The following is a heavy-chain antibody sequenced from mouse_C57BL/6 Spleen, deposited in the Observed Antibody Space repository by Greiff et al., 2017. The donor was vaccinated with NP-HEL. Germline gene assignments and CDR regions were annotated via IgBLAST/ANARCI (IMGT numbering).Heavy chain of an antibody. D-gene: IGHD2-4*01. Sequence: EVMLVESGGGLVQPGGSLKLSCAASGFTFSDYYMYWVRQTPEKRLEWVAYISNGGGSNYYPDTVKGRFTISRDNAKNTLYLQMSRLKSEDTAMYYCARHYDYRAMDYWGQGTSVTVSS. V-gene: IGHV5-12*01. CDR2: ISNGGGSN. CDR1: GFTFSDYY. J-gene: IGHJ4*01. CDR3: ARHYDYRAMDY.